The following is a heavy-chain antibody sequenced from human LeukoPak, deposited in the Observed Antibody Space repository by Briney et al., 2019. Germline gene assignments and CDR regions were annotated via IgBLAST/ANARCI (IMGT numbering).Heavy chain of an antibody. CDR1: GGSISSYY. CDR2: IYYSGST. Sequence: PSETLSLTCTVSGGSISSYYWGWIRQPPGKGLEWIGYIYYSGSTNYNPSLKSRVTISVDTSKNQFSLKLSSVTAADTAVYYCARGLWFGELLPFDYWGQGTLVTVSS. D-gene: IGHD3-10*01. J-gene: IGHJ4*02. V-gene: IGHV4-59*01. CDR3: ARGLWFGELLPFDY.